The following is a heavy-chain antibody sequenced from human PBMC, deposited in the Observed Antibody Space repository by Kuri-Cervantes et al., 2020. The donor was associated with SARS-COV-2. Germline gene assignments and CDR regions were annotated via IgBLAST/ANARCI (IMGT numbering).Heavy chain of an antibody. V-gene: IGHV3-64D*08. CDR2: ISSNGGST. Sequence: GGSLRLSCSASGFTFSSYAMHWVRQAPGKGLEYVSAISSNGGSTYYADSVKDRFTISRDNSKNTLYLQMSSLRAEDTAVYYCVKDREGIVVVVAATFDYWGQGTLVTVSS. CDR1: GFTFSSYA. CDR3: VKDREGIVVVVAATFDY. J-gene: IGHJ4*02. D-gene: IGHD2-15*01.